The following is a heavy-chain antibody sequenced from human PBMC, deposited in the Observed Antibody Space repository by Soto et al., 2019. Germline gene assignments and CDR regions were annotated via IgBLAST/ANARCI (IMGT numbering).Heavy chain of an antibody. Sequence: GGSLRLSCAASGFTFSSYAMSWVRQAPGKGLEWVSAISGSGGSTYYADSVKGRFTISRDNSKNTLYLQMNSLRAEDTAVYYCPKYIAARHGEWGLDYWGQGTLVTVSS. CDR2: ISGSGGST. D-gene: IGHD6-6*01. CDR1: GFTFSSYA. J-gene: IGHJ4*02. V-gene: IGHV3-23*01. CDR3: PKYIAARHGEWGLDY.